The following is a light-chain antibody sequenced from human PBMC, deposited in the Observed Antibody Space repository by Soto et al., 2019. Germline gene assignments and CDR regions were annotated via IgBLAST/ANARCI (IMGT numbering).Light chain of an antibody. J-gene: IGLJ3*02. CDR1: SSDVGIYDY. CDR3: CSYAGSYSWV. CDR2: EVT. Sequence: QSVLTQPASVSGSPGQSISISCTGTSSDVGIYDYVSWYQHHPGKAPKLMVYEVTNRPSGVSNRFSGSKSGNTASLTISGLQAEDEADYYCCSYAGSYSWVFGGGTQLTVL. V-gene: IGLV2-14*01.